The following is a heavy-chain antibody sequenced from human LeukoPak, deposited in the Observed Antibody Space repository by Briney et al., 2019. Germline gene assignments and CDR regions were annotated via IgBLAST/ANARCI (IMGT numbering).Heavy chain of an antibody. V-gene: IGHV3-30*02. J-gene: IGHJ6*02. Sequence: PGGSLRPSCAASGFNFSNYGMDWVRQAPGKGLEWVAFIRNDESDKYYADSVKGRFTISRDNSKNSLYLQMNSLRTEDTALYYCAKDIAPSSSWSGYYYGMDVWGQGTTVTVSS. CDR2: IRNDESDK. D-gene: IGHD6-13*01. CDR1: GFNFSNYG. CDR3: AKDIAPSSSWSGYYYGMDV.